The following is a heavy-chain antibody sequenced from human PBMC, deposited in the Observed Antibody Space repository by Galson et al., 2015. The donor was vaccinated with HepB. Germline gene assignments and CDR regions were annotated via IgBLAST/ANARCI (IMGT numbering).Heavy chain of an antibody. CDR2: ISFDGSNK. CDR1: GFTFSGYA. V-gene: IGHV3-30*04. Sequence: SLRLSCAASGFTFSGYAMHWVRQAPGKGLEWVAFISFDGSNKYYAESVKGRFTISRDNYKDTLYLQIKSLRAEDTALYYCAKPQPRYSNGLEFYGMDVWGQGTTVTVSS. J-gene: IGHJ6*02. CDR3: AKPQPRYSNGLEFYGMDV. D-gene: IGHD5-12*01.